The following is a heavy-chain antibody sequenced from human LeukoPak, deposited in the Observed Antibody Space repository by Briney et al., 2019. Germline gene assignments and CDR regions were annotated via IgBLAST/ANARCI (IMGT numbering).Heavy chain of an antibody. CDR3: ARDLPPRIVGANLGILDY. J-gene: IGHJ4*02. CDR2: ISSSGSTI. CDR1: GFTFSSYE. V-gene: IGHV3-48*03. Sequence: GGSLRLSCAASGFTFSSYEMNWVRQAPGKGLEWVSYISSSGSTIYYADSVKGRFTISRDNAKNSLYLQMNSLRAEDTAVYYCARDLPPRIVGANLGILDYWGQGTLVTVSS. D-gene: IGHD1-26*01.